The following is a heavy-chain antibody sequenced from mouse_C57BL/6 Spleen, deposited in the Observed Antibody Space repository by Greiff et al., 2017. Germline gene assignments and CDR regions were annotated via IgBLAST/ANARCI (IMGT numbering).Heavy chain of an antibody. V-gene: IGHV1-26*01. CDR2: INPNNGGT. Sequence: EVKLQQSGPELVKPGASVKISCKASGYTFTDYYMNWVKQSHGKSLEWIGDINPNNGGTSYNQKFKGKATLTVDKSSSTAYMELRSLTSEDSAVYYCAREGFYWGQGTLVTVSA. CDR1: GYTFTDYY. CDR3: AREGFY. J-gene: IGHJ3*01.